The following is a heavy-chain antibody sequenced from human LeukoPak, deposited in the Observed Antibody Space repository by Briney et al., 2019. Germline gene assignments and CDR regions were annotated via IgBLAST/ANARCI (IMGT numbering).Heavy chain of an antibody. CDR2: ISWDGGTT. V-gene: IGHV3-43*01. J-gene: IGHJ4*02. Sequence: GGSLRLSCAASGFTFDDYTMYWVRQAPGKGLEWVSLISWDGGTTYYADSVKGRFTISRDNSKNSLYLQMNSLRTEDTALYYCAKEMVVAAALDYWGQGTRVTVSS. D-gene: IGHD2-15*01. CDR3: AKEMVVAAALDY. CDR1: GFTFDDYT.